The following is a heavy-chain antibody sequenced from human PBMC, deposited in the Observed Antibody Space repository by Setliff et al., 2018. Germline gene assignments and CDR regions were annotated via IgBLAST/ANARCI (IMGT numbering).Heavy chain of an antibody. Sequence: PSETLSLTCAVSGGSININSWWSWVRQPPGKGLEWIGEIFYTGSTNYNPSLKSRLTISMDRSTNQFSLNLISVTAADTAVYYCATLTGDRGVDYWGQGRLVTVSA. CDR2: IFYTGST. CDR3: ATLTGDRGVDY. CDR1: GGSININSW. D-gene: IGHD7-27*01. J-gene: IGHJ4*02. V-gene: IGHV4-4*02.